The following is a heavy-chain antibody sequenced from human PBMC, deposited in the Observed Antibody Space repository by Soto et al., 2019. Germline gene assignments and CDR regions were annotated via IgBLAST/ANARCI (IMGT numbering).Heavy chain of an antibody. V-gene: IGHV4-59*01. J-gene: IGHJ3*02. CDR2: IYYSGTT. Sequence: QVQLRESGPGLVKPSETLSLTCTVSSGSIGTYFWSWIRQPPGKGLEWIGYIYYSGTTNYNPSLKSRATIFPDTSKSQFSLRLSSVTAADTAVYYCARGRGGTYDAFDIWGQGTLVTVSS. CDR1: SGSIGTYF. D-gene: IGHD1-26*01. CDR3: ARGRGGTYDAFDI.